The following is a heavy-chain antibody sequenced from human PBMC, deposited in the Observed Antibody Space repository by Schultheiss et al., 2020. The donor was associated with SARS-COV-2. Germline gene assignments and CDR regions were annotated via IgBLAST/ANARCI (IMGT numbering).Heavy chain of an antibody. CDR2: IYYSGST. Sequence: SETLSLTCTVSGGSISSYYWSWIRQPPGKGLEWIGYIYYSGSTNYNPSLKSRVTISVDTSKNQFSLKLSSVTAADTAVYYCARALKGVLRFFDYWGQGTLVTVSS. J-gene: IGHJ4*02. CDR1: GGSISSYY. D-gene: IGHD3-3*01. V-gene: IGHV4-59*12. CDR3: ARALKGVLRFFDY.